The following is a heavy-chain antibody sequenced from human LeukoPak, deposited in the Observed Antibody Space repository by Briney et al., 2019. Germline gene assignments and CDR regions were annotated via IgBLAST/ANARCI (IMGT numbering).Heavy chain of an antibody. V-gene: IGHV3-30*02. CDR2: IQFDGTTE. Sequence: PGGSLRLSCGASGFTLIDYNMHWVRQAPGKGLEYVAFIQFDGTTEYYTDSVKGRFTMSRDKSKNTLYLQMNSLRGGDTAVYYCARRGWNYVFDYWGQGTLVTVSS. CDR1: GFTLIDYN. D-gene: IGHD1-7*01. J-gene: IGHJ4*02. CDR3: ARRGWNYVFDY.